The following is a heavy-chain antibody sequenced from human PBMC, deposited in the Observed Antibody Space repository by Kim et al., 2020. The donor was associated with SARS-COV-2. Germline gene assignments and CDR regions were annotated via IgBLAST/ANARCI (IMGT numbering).Heavy chain of an antibody. D-gene: IGHD3-3*01. CDR3: AKDSDFWSSRYYFDY. V-gene: IGHV3-23*01. Sequence: DSVKGRFTISRDNSKNTLYLQMNSLRAEDTAVYYCAKDSDFWSSRYYFDYWGQGTLVTVSS. J-gene: IGHJ4*02.